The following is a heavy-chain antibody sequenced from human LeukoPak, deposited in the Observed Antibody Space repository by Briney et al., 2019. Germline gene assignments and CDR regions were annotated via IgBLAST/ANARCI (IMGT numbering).Heavy chain of an antibody. V-gene: IGHV4-34*01. Sequence: NPSETLSLTCAVYGGSFSGYYWSWIRQPPGKGLEWIGEINHSGSTNYNPSLKSRVTISVDTSKNQFSLRLSSVTAADTAVYYCGRHVSDGSAMDYWGQGTLVTVSS. CDR3: GRHVSDGSAMDY. D-gene: IGHD3-10*01. J-gene: IGHJ4*02. CDR2: INHSGST. CDR1: GGSFSGYY.